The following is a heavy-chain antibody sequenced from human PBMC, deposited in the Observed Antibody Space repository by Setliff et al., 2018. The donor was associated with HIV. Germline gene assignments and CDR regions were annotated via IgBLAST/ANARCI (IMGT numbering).Heavy chain of an antibody. V-gene: IGHV4-59*10. J-gene: IGHJ4*02. CDR3: ARGGDGYNPGGGTFDH. Sequence: SSETLSLTCAVYGGSLTNYYWGWIRQPAGKRLEWIGRIYSSGNTNYNPSLKSRVTISADTSKNQFSLRLKSVTAAETAVYYCARGGDGYNPGGGTFDHWGQGTLVTVSS. D-gene: IGHD1-1*01. CDR2: IYSSGNT. CDR1: GGSLTNYY.